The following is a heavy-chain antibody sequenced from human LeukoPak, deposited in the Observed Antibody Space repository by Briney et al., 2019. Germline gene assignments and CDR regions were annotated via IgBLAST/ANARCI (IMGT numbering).Heavy chain of an antibody. CDR3: AREMGYDSSGYYYVGPGGIGH. V-gene: IGHV3-21*01. Sequence: GGSLRLSCAASGFTFSSYSMNWVRQAPGKGLEWVSSISSSSSYIYYADSVKGRFTISRDNAKNSLYLQMNSLRAEDTAVYYCAREMGYDSSGYYYVGPGGIGHWGQGTLVTVSS. CDR1: GFTFSSYS. J-gene: IGHJ4*02. D-gene: IGHD3-22*01. CDR2: ISSSSSYI.